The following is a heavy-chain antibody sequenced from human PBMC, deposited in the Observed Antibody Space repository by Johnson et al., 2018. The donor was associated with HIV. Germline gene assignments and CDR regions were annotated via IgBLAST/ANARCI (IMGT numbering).Heavy chain of an antibody. CDR1: GFTFSTYA. CDR3: AKDLGGFKSDGWGTDYYDLSISYPIQDPGAVVGVFDI. Sequence: VLLLESGGGVVRPGGSLRLSCAASGFTFSTYAMHWVRQAPGKGLEWVALISYDGTDKYYVDSVKGRFTISRDNSKNTLYLQMNSLRVEDTAVYHCAKDLGGFKSDGWGTDYYDLSISYPIQDPGAVVGVFDIWGQGTMVTVSS. D-gene: IGHD3-22*01. V-gene: IGHV3-30*18. CDR2: ISYDGTDK. J-gene: IGHJ3*02.